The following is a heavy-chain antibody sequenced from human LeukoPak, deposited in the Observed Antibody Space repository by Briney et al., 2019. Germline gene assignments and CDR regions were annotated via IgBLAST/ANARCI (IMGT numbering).Heavy chain of an antibody. CDR3: ASSGDYYDSSGYYDY. CDR2: IYPGDYDT. Sequence: GESLKISCKGSGYSFTSYWIGWVRQMPGKGLEWMGIIYPGDYDTRYSPSFQGQVTISADKSISTAYLQWSSLKASDTAMYYCASSGDYYDSSGYYDYWGQGTLVTVSS. D-gene: IGHD3-22*01. J-gene: IGHJ4*02. CDR1: GYSFTSYW. V-gene: IGHV5-51*01.